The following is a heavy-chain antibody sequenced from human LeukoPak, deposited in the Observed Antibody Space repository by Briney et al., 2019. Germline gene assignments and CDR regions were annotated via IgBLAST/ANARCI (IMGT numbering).Heavy chain of an antibody. CDR2: IYYSGST. V-gene: IGHV4-59*12. D-gene: IGHD2-15*01. CDR3: ARDSVVEPYAAGYGMDV. CDR1: GGSISSYY. Sequence: SETLSLTCTVSGGSISSYYWSWIRQPPGKGLEWIGYIYYSGSTNYNPSLKSRVTISIDTSKNQFSLKLSSVTAADTAVYYCARDSVVEPYAAGYGMDVWGQGTTVTVSS. J-gene: IGHJ6*02.